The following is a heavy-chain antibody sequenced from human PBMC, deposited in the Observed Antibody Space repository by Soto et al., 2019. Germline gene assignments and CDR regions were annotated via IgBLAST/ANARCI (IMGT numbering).Heavy chain of an antibody. Sequence: QVQLVQSGAEVKKPGASVKVSCKASGYSFTTYYMCWVRQVPGQGPEWMGIINPSGGSATYAQKFQGRATMTRDTSTSTVYMGLSSLRSEDTAVYYCARGGYNYGNDYWGQGTLITVSS. CDR2: INPSGGSA. V-gene: IGHV1-46*01. J-gene: IGHJ4*02. D-gene: IGHD5-18*01. CDR1: GYSFTTYY. CDR3: ARGGYNYGNDY.